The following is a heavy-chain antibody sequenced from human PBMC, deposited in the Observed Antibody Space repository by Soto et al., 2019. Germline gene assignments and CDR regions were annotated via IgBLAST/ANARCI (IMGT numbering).Heavy chain of an antibody. J-gene: IGHJ4*02. CDR3: ARIRRNCGGGNCIKNFDY. CDR2: IYYSGST. V-gene: IGHV4-31*03. CDR1: GGSISSGDYF. Sequence: PSETLSLTCSVSGGSISSGDYFWTWIRQHPGKGLEWIGYIYYSGSTNYNPSLKSRVTISVDTSKNQFSLKLSSVTAADTAVYYCARIRRNCGGGNCIKNFDYWGQGSLVTVSS. D-gene: IGHD2-15*01.